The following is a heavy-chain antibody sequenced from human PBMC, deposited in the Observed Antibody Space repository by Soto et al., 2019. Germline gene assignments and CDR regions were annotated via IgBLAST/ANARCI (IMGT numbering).Heavy chain of an antibody. CDR2: INPNSGGT. CDR1: GYTFTGYY. J-gene: IGHJ4*02. Sequence: ASVKVSCKASGYTFTGYYMHWVRQAPGQGLEWMGWINPNSGGTNYAQKFQGWVTMTRDTFISTAYMELSRLRSDDTAVYYCAVPSDGYNYLDYWGQGTLVTVSS. V-gene: IGHV1-2*04. CDR3: AVPSDGYNYLDY. D-gene: IGHD5-12*01.